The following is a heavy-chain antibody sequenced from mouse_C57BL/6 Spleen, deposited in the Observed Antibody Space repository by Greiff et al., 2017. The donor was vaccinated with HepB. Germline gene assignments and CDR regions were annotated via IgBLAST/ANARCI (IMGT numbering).Heavy chain of an antibody. CDR3: ASDYYYGSSYGSYFDY. Sequence: EVKLMESGPVLVKPGASVKMSCKASGYTFTDYYMNWVKQSHGKSLEWIGVINPYNGGTSYNQKFKGKATLTVDKSSSTAYMELNSLTSEDSAVYYCASDYYYGSSYGSYFDYWGQGTTLTVSS. CDR1: GYTFTDYY. D-gene: IGHD1-1*01. J-gene: IGHJ2*01. V-gene: IGHV1-19*01. CDR2: INPYNGGT.